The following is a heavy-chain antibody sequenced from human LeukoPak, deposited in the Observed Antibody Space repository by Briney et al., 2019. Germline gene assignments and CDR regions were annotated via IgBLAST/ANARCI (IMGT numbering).Heavy chain of an antibody. CDR1: GYTFTSYY. CDR2: INPSGGST. V-gene: IGHV1-46*01. D-gene: IGHD1-1*01. CDR3: ARESHVERDDY. Sequence: ASVKVSCKASGYTFTSYYMHWVRQAPGQGLEWMGVINPSGGSTSYAQKFQGRVTMTRDTSTSTVYMELSSLRSEDTAAYYCARESHVERDDYWGQGTLVTVSS. J-gene: IGHJ4*02.